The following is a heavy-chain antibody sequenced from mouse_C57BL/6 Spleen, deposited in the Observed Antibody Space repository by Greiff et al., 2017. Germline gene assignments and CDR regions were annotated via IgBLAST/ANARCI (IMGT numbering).Heavy chain of an antibody. CDR3: ARDARLRRWFAY. CDR1: GFTFSSYA. D-gene: IGHD2-4*01. V-gene: IGHV5-4*01. CDR2: ISDGGSYT. J-gene: IGHJ3*01. Sequence: EVKVVESGGGLVKPGGSLKLSCAASGFTFSSYAMSWVRQTPEKRLEWVATISDGGSYTYYPDNVKGRFTISRDNAKNKLYLQMSHLKSEDTAMYYCARDARLRRWFAYWGQGTLVTVSA.